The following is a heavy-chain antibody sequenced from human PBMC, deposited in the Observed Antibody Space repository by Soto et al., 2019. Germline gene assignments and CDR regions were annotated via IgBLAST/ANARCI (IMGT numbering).Heavy chain of an antibody. CDR1: GFTFSSYG. CDR2: ISYDGSNK. D-gene: IGHD3-3*01. J-gene: IGHJ5*02. V-gene: IGHV3-30*18. Sequence: GGSLRLSCAASGFTFSSYGMHWVRQAPGKGLEWVAVISYDGSNKYYADSVKGRFTISRDNSKNTLYLQMNSLRAEDTAVYYCAKDRTYYDFWSGYYSNWFDPWGQGTLVTVSS. CDR3: AKDRTYYDFWSGYYSNWFDP.